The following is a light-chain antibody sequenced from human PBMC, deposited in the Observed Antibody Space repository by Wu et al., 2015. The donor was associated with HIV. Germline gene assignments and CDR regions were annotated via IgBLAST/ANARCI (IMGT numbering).Light chain of an antibody. Sequence: EIVLTQSPGTLSLSPGERATLSCRASQSVSSSCLAWYQQKHGQTPRLLIYGASHRATGIPDRFSGSGSGTDFTLTISRLEPEDFAVYYCQQYDRSPPTTFGQGHDWXLN. J-gene: IGKJ5*01. V-gene: IGKV3-20*01. CDR1: QSVSSSC. CDR3: QQYDRSPPTT. CDR2: GAS.